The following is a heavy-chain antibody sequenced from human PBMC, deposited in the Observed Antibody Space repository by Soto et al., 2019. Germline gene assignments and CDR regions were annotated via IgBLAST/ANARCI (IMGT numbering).Heavy chain of an antibody. J-gene: IGHJ4*02. D-gene: IGHD3-22*01. CDR3: ARGPPEYYDSSGYYPRWGFDY. Sequence: SETLSLTCTVSGGSISSGDYYWSWIRQPPGKGLEWIGYIYYSGSTYYNPSLKSRVTISVDTSKNQFSLKLSSATAADTAVYYCARGPPEYYDSSGYYPRWGFDYWGQGTLVTVSS. V-gene: IGHV4-30-4*01. CDR2: IYYSGST. CDR1: GGSISSGDYY.